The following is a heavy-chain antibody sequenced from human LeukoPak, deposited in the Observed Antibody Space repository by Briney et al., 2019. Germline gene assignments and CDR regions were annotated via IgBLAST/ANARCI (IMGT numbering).Heavy chain of an antibody. CDR3: ARVENNWFDP. CDR2: IIPIFGTA. Sequence: ASVKVSCKASGGTFSSYAISWVRQAPGQGLEWMGGIIPIFGTANYAQKFQGRVTITADGSTSTAYMELSSLRSEDTAVYYCARVENNWFDPWGQGTLVTVSS. CDR1: GGTFSSYA. V-gene: IGHV1-69*13. J-gene: IGHJ5*02.